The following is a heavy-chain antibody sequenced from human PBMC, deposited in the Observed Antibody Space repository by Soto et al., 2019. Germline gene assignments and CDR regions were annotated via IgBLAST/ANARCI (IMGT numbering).Heavy chain of an antibody. CDR2: IFPGDSDT. CDR1: GYSFTSYW. Sequence: EVQLVQSGAEVKKPGESLKISCKGSGYSFTSYWIGWVRQMPGKGLEWMGIIFPGDSDTRYSPSFQGQVTISADKSISTAYLQWSSLKASDTAMYYCARREKYCTGGSCYSNFDYWGQGTLVTVSS. D-gene: IGHD2-15*01. J-gene: IGHJ4*02. V-gene: IGHV5-51*03. CDR3: ARREKYCTGGSCYSNFDY.